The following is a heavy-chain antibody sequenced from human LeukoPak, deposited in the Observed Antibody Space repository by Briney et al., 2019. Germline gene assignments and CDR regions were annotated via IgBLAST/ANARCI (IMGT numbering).Heavy chain of an antibody. D-gene: IGHD4-23*01. V-gene: IGHV3-7*01. CDR2: INQGGSET. CDR3: ATDRKVGTWDPRFDY. Sequence: GSLKLSWAASGFPFTNYWMIWVRQAPGKRPEWVGDINQGGSETNYVDSVKGRFSISRDNAKTSLYLQMNSLRGEDTAVYYCATDRKVGTWDPRFDYWGQGALVTVSS. J-gene: IGHJ4*02. CDR1: GFPFTNYW.